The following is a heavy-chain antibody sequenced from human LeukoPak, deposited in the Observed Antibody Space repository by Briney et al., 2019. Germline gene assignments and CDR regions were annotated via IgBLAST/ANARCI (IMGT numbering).Heavy chain of an antibody. Sequence: PSGTLSLTCAVSGGSISSSNWWSWVRQPPGKGLEWIGEIYHSGSTNYNPSLKSRVTISVDKSKNQFSLKLSSVTAADTAVYYCARVGGSGSYYKKNWGQGTLVTVSS. J-gene: IGHJ4*02. D-gene: IGHD3-10*01. CDR1: GGSISSSNW. CDR3: ARVGGSGSYYKKN. CDR2: IYHSGST. V-gene: IGHV4-4*02.